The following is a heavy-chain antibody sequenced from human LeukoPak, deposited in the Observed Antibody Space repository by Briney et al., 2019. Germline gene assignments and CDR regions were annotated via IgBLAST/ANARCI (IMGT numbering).Heavy chain of an antibody. V-gene: IGHV3-21*01. CDR3: VRIPNSANFPNWFDP. D-gene: IGHD4/OR15-4a*01. J-gene: IGHJ5*02. Sequence: GSLRLSCAASGFTFSTYTMNWVRQAPGEGLEWVSSISGSSSYISYADSVKGRFTISRDNAKNSLYLQMNSLRGDDTAVYYCVRIPNSANFPNWFDPWGQGTLVTVSS. CDR1: GFTFSTYT. CDR2: ISGSSSYI.